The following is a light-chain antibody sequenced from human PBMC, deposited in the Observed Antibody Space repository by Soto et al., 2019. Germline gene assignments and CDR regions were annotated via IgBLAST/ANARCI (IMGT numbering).Light chain of an antibody. CDR3: QFYDISTLVV. V-gene: IGLV6-57*04. J-gene: IGLJ2*01. Sequence: NFMLTQPHSVSESPGKTVTISCTRSSGSIASTYVPWYQQRPGSAPTTVIYDDNHRPSGVPDRFSGSIASTSNSASLTISGLKTEDEADYYCQFYDISTLVVFGGGTMLTV. CDR1: SGSIASTY. CDR2: DDN.